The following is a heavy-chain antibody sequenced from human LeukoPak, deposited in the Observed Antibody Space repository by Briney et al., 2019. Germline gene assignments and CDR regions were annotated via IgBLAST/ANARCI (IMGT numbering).Heavy chain of an antibody. Sequence: ASVKVSCKASGYTFTSYYMHWVRQAPGQGLEGMGIINPSGGSTSYAQKFQGRVTMTRDTSTSTVYMELSSLRSEDTAVYYCASSSRAGWLLYHYAFDYWGQGTLVTVSS. CDR3: ASSSRAGWLLYHYAFDY. J-gene: IGHJ4*02. V-gene: IGHV1-46*01. D-gene: IGHD3-3*01. CDR2: INPSGGST. CDR1: GYTFTSYY.